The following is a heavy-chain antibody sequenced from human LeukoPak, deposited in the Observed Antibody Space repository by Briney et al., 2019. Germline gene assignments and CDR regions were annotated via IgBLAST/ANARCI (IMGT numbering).Heavy chain of an antibody. Sequence: SQTLSLTXTVSGGPISSGDYYWSWIRQPPGNGLEWIGYIYYSGSTYYNPSLNSRVTISVDTSKNQFSLKLSSVPAADTAVYYCDGWEGRLAVAVFDYWGQGTLVTVSS. CDR3: DGWEGRLAVAVFDY. V-gene: IGHV4-30-4*08. CDR1: GGPISSGDYY. J-gene: IGHJ4*02. CDR2: IYYSGST. D-gene: IGHD6-19*01.